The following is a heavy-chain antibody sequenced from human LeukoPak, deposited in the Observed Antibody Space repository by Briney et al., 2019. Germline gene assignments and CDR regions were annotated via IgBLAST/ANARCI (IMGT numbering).Heavy chain of an antibody. V-gene: IGHV3-30*03. CDR2: VSSDGSIK. J-gene: IGHJ4*02. CDR3: ARGYSSSWLGYFDY. CDR1: GFTFSSYV. Sequence: PGGSLRLSCAASGFTFSSYVIHWVRQAPGKGLEWVAVVSSDGSIKYYADSVKGRFTISRDTSKNTVYLQMNSLGAEDTAFYYCARGYSSSWLGYFDYWGQGTLVTVSS. D-gene: IGHD6-13*01.